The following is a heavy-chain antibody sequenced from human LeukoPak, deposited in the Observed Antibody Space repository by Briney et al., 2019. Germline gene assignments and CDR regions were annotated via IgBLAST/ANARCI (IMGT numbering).Heavy chain of an antibody. CDR2: MYYSGST. J-gene: IGHJ5*02. Sequence: PSETLSLTCTVSGGSISSGDYYWSWIRQPPGKGLEWIAYMYYSGSTYYNPSHKSRVTMSADTSKNQLSLKLSSVTAADTAVYYCARPYYYDSRIDPWGQGILVTVSS. CDR3: ARPYYYDSRIDP. V-gene: IGHV4-30-4*01. D-gene: IGHD3-22*01. CDR1: GGSISSGDYY.